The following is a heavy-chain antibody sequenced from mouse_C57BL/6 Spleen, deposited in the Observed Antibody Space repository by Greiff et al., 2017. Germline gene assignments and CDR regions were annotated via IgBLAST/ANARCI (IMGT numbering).Heavy chain of an antibody. Sequence: VQLQQPGAELVRPGSSVKLSCKASGYTFTSYWMDWVKQRPGQGLEWIGNIYPSDSETHYNQKFKDKATLTVDKSSSTAYMQLSSLTSEDSAVYYCARSDLGYYDYDDYAMDYWGQGTSVTVSS. D-gene: IGHD2-4*01. CDR1: GYTFTSYW. V-gene: IGHV1-61*01. CDR2: IYPSDSET. CDR3: ARSDLGYYDYDDYAMDY. J-gene: IGHJ4*01.